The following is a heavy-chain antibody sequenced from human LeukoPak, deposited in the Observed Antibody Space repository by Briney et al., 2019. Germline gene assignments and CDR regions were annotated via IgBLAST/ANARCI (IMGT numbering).Heavy chain of an antibody. J-gene: IGHJ6*02. CDR3: ARVIRIGYYYYGMDV. CDR1: GFTFSSYW. D-gene: IGHD3-16*01. V-gene: IGHV3-7*01. CDR2: IEQDGSEK. Sequence: PGGSLRLSCAASGFTFSSYWMSWVRQAPGKGLEWVANIEQDGSEKYYVDSVKGRFTISRDNAKNSLFLQMNSPRAEDTAVYYCARVIRIGYYYYGMDVWGQGTTVTVSS.